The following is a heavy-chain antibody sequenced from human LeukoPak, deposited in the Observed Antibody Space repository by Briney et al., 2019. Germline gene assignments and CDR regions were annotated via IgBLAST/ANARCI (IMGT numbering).Heavy chain of an antibody. CDR2: INSDGSST. V-gene: IGHV3-74*01. CDR3: ARAQAVSYYYDSSGIY. Sequence: GGSLRLSCAASGFTFSSYWMHWVRQAPGKGLVWVSRINSDGSSTSYADSVKGRFTISRDNAKNTLYLQMNSLRAEDTAVYYCARAQAVSYYYDSSGIYWGQGTLVTVSA. J-gene: IGHJ4*02. D-gene: IGHD3-22*01. CDR1: GFTFSSYW.